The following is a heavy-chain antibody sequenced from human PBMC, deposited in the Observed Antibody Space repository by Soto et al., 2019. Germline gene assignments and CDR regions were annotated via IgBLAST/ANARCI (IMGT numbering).Heavy chain of an antibody. D-gene: IGHD6-6*01. V-gene: IGHV5-51*01. J-gene: IGHJ3*02. Sequence: GESLKISCKGSGYSFTSYWIGWVRQMPGKGLEWMGIIYPGDSDTRYSPSFQGQVTISADKSISTAYLQWSSLKASDTAMYYCARRNSSSCGDGDAFDIWGQGTMVTVSS. CDR3: ARRNSSSCGDGDAFDI. CDR1: GYSFTSYW. CDR2: IYPGDSDT.